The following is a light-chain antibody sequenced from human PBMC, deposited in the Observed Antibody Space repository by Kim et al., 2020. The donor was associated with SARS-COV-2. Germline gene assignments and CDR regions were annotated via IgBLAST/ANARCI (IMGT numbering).Light chain of an antibody. Sequence: GQRVTVSCSGSSSNSGTNTVNWYQHVPGTAPKLLLYDDNRRPSGVPDRVSGSKSGTSASLAIGGLQSEDEADYYCASWDNRLKGWVFGGGTQLTVL. CDR1: SSNSGTNT. J-gene: IGLJ3*02. CDR2: DDN. CDR3: ASWDNRLKGWV. V-gene: IGLV1-44*01.